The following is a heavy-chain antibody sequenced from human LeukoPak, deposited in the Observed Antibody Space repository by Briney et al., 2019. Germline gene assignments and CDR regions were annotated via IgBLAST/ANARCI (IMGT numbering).Heavy chain of an antibody. V-gene: IGHV4-34*01. Sequence: SETLSLTCAVYGGSFSGYYWSWIRQPPGKGLEWIGEINHSGSTNYNPSLKSRVTISVDTSKNQFSLKLSSVTAADTAVYYCARGFRGSWNNWLDPWGQGTLVTVSS. D-gene: IGHD2-15*01. J-gene: IGHJ5*02. CDR2: INHSGST. CDR3: ARGFRGSWNNWLDP. CDR1: GGSFSGYY.